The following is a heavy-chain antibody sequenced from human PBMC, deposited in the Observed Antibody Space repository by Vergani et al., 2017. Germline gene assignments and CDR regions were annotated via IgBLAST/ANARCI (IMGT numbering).Heavy chain of an antibody. V-gene: IGHV4-39*01. J-gene: IGHJ5*02. CDR2: IYYSGST. Sequence: QLQLQESGPGLVKPSATLSLTCSVSGASIRSSNYYWGWIRQPPGKRLEWIASIYYSGSTYYNPSLKSRVTISVDTSKNQFSLKLSCVTAADTAVYFCARHSTVEWLVKLGWIDPWGQGILVTVSS. CDR3: ARHSTVEWLVKLGWIDP. CDR1: GASIRSSNYY. D-gene: IGHD6-19*01.